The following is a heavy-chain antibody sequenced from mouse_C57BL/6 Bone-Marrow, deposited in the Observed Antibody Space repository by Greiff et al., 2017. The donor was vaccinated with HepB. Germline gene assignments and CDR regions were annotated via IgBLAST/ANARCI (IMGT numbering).Heavy chain of an antibody. Sequence: EVKLVESGGGLVQPGGSLKLSCAASGFTFSDYYMYWVRQTPEKRLEWVAYISNGGGSTYYPDTVKGRFTISRDNAKNTLYLQMSRLKSEDTAMYYCARPPSNWVYAMDYWGKGTSVTVSS. D-gene: IGHD4-1*01. CDR1: GFTFSDYY. CDR2: ISNGGGST. V-gene: IGHV5-12*01. CDR3: ARPPSNWVYAMDY. J-gene: IGHJ4*01.